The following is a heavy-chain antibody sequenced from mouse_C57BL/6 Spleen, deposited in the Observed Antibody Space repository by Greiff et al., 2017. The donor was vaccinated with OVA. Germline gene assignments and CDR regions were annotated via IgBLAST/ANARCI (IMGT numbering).Heavy chain of an antibody. CDR2: ISDGGSYT. J-gene: IGHJ4*01. D-gene: IGHD2-5*01. V-gene: IGHV5-4*01. CDR1: GFTFSSYA. Sequence: EVQLVESGGGLVKPGGSLKLSCAASGFTFSSYAMSWVRQTPEKRLEWVATISDGGSYTYYPDNVKGRFTISRDNAKNNLYLQMSHLKSEDTAMYYCARHYSKAMDYWGQGTSVTVSS. CDR3: ARHYSKAMDY.